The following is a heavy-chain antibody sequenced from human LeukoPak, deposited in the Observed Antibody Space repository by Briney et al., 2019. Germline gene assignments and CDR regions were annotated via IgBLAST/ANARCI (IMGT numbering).Heavy chain of an antibody. J-gene: IGHJ3*02. D-gene: IGHD2-2*01. CDR2: ISSSGSII. Sequence: GGSLRLSRAASGFTFSDYYMSWIRQAPGKGLEWVSYISSSGSIIYYADSVKGRFTISRDNAKNSLYLQMNSLRAEDTAVYYCARDFCSSTSCYEDAFDIWGQGTMVTVSS. CDR1: GFTFSDYY. CDR3: ARDFCSSTSCYEDAFDI. V-gene: IGHV3-11*04.